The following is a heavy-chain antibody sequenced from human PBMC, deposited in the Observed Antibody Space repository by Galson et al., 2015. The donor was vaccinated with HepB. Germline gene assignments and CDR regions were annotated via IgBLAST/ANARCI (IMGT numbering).Heavy chain of an antibody. V-gene: IGHV1-2*06. CDR3: AREDSVYDYIWGSYRSDYYYYYMDV. J-gene: IGHJ6*03. D-gene: IGHD3-16*02. Sequence: SVKVSCKASGYTFTGYYMHWVRQAPGQGLEWMGRINPNSGGTNYAQKFQGRVTMTRDTSISTAYMELSRLRSDDTAVYYCAREDSVYDYIWGSYRSDYYYYYMDVWGKGTTVTVSS. CDR2: INPNSGGT. CDR1: GYTFTGYY.